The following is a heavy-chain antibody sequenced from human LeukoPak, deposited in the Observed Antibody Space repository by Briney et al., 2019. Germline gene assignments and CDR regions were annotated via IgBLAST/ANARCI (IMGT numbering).Heavy chain of an antibody. D-gene: IGHD6-6*01. V-gene: IGHV3-21*01. J-gene: IGHJ4*02. Sequence: GGSLRLSCAASGFTFSSYSMNWVRQAPGKGLEWVSSISSSSSYIYYADSVKGRFTISRDNAKNSLYLQMNSLRAEDTAVYYCAIDSSSPYYFDYWGQGTLVTVSS. CDR1: GFTFSSYS. CDR2: ISSSSSYI. CDR3: AIDSSSPYYFDY.